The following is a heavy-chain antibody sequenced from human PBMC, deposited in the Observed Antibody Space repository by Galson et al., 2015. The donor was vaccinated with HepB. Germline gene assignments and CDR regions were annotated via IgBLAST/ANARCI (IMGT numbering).Heavy chain of an antibody. D-gene: IGHD3-10*01. CDR1: GYTFTKFG. CDR3: ARVLGLWFGEMDGMDV. J-gene: IGHJ6*02. V-gene: IGHV1-18*01. CDR2: ISGYNGNT. Sequence: SVKVSCKASGYTFTKFGISWVRQAPGQGLEWMAWISGYNGNTNYAQKFQGRVTMTTDTSTSTAYMELRSLTSDDTAVYYCARVLGLWFGEMDGMDVWGQGTTVTVSS.